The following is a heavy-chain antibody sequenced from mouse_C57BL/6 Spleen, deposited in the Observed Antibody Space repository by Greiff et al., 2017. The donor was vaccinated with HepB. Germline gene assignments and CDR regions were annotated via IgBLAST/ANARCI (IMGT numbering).Heavy chain of an antibody. J-gene: IGHJ2*01. V-gene: IGHV1-26*01. D-gene: IGHD1-1*01. CDR1: GYTFTDYY. CDR3: AKGYYPRDYYDY. Sequence: VQLQQSGPELVKPGASVKISCKASGYTFTDYYMNWVKQSHGKSLEWIGDINPNNGGTSYNQKFKGKATLTVDKSSSTAYMELRSLTSEDSAVYYCAKGYYPRDYYDYWGQGTTLTVSS. CDR2: INPNNGGT.